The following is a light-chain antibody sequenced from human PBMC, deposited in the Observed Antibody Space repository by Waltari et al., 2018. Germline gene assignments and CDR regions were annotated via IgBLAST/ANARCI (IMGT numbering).Light chain of an antibody. V-gene: IGKV3-20*01. CDR3: QNHERLPAM. Sequence: ELVFMQPLATLSFSPRSRATLSCRASQSISTYLTWYQQKPGQAPRLLICAASSRATGIPDRFSGSGSGTDFSLTISRLEPEDFAVYYCQNHERLPAMFGQGTKVEIK. J-gene: IGKJ1*01. CDR1: QSISTY. CDR2: AAS.